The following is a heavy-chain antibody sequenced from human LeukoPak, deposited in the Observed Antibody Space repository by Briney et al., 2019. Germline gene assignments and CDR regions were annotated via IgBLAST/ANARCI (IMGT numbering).Heavy chain of an antibody. D-gene: IGHD3-3*01. CDR1: GYTFTSYG. Sequence: GASVKVSCKASGYTFTSYGISWVRQAPGQGLEWMGRIIPIFGIANYAQKLQGRVTITADKSTSTAYMELSSLRSEDTAVYYCASGPDFWSGYAAGDAFDIWGQGTMVTVSS. CDR3: ASGPDFWSGYAAGDAFDI. J-gene: IGHJ3*02. CDR2: IIPIFGIA. V-gene: IGHV1-69*04.